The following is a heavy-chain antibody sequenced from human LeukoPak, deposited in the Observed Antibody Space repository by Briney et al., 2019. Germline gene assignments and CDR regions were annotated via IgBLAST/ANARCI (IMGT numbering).Heavy chain of an antibody. D-gene: IGHD3/OR15-3a*01. CDR2: LGSAGDK. J-gene: IGHJ6*02. Sequence: GGSLRLSCAASGFTLSDYDIHWVRQPVGKGLDWVSGLGSAGDKYHAGSERGRFTISREDAENSVYLQMNGLRPEDTAIYYCARAKRETSTPPWTSGMDVWGQGTRVTVSS. V-gene: IGHV3-13*01. CDR3: ARAKRETSTPPWTSGMDV. CDR1: GFTLSDYD.